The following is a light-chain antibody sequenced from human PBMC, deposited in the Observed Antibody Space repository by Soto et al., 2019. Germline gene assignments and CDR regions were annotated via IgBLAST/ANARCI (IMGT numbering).Light chain of an antibody. V-gene: IGKV1-27*01. Sequence: DIQMTQSPSSLSASLGDRITITCRASQGIKNYLVWYQQKPGKAPKLLIYGASTLQSGVPSRFSGSGYGTDFTLNIRSLQPEDVATYYCQKFDSAPHTFGQGTKVEMK. CDR1: QGIKNY. CDR2: GAS. J-gene: IGKJ1*01. CDR3: QKFDSAPHT.